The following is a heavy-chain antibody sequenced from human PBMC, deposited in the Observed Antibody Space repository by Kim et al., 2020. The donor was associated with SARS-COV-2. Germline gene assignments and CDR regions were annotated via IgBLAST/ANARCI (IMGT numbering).Heavy chain of an antibody. Sequence: SETLSLTCTVSGGSISSYYWSWIRQPPGKGLEWIGYIYYSGSTNYNPSLKSRVTISVDTSKNQFSLKLSSVTAADTAVYYCAREYRTIRWPQDYYYMDVWGKGTTVTVSS. J-gene: IGHJ6*03. D-gene: IGHD1-1*01. CDR3: AREYRTIRWPQDYYYMDV. CDR2: IYYSGST. V-gene: IGHV4-59*01. CDR1: GGSISSYY.